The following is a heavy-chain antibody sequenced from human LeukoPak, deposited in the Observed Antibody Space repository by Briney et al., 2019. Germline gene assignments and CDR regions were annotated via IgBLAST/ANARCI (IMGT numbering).Heavy chain of an antibody. Sequence: GGSLRLSCTASGFTFSNYAMSWVRQAPGKGLEWVSDITGSGGTTHYADSVKGRFTISRDNSKNTLYLQMNSLRAEDTAVYYCAKGGSTNFYYGDVWGQGTTVTVSS. V-gene: IGHV3-23*01. J-gene: IGHJ6*02. CDR1: GFTFSNYA. CDR2: ITGSGGTT. CDR3: AKGGSTNFYYGDV. D-gene: IGHD2/OR15-2a*01.